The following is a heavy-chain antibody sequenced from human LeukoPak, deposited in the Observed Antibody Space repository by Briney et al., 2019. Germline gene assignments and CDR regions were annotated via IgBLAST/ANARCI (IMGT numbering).Heavy chain of an antibody. V-gene: IGHV3-74*01. D-gene: IGHD1-26*01. Sequence: QTGGSLRLSCAASGFTFSNYWMHWVRQAPGKGLGWVSRINNDGSSTSYADSVKGRFTIPRDNARNTLYPQMNSLRAEDTAVYYCARAVYSGSYLGYWGQGTLVTVSS. J-gene: IGHJ4*02. CDR2: INNDGSST. CDR1: GFTFSNYW. CDR3: ARAVYSGSYLGY.